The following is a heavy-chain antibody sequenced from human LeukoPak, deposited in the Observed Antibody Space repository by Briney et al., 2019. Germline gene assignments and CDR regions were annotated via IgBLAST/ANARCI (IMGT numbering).Heavy chain of an antibody. V-gene: IGHV1-46*01. J-gene: IGHJ4*02. CDR3: ARARYVILRPSYYFDY. CDR1: GYTFTSYY. Sequence: ASVKVSCKASGYTFTSYYMHWVRQAPGQGLEWMGIINPSGGSTSYAQKFQGRVTMTRDTSMSTVYMELSSLRSEDTAVYYCARARYVILRPSYYFDYWGQGTLVTVSS. D-gene: IGHD3-3*01. CDR2: INPSGGST.